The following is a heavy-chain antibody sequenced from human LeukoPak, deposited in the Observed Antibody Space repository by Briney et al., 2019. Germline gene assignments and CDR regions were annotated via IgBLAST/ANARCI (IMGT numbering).Heavy chain of an antibody. CDR2: ISGSGVST. Sequence: GGSLRLSCAASGFTFSSYAMSWVRQAPGKGLGWVSAISGSGVSTYYADSVKGRFTISRDNSKNTLYLQMNSLRAEDTAVYYCAKRHYDFWSGYQNQMYYFDYWGQGTLVTVSS. J-gene: IGHJ4*02. V-gene: IGHV3-23*01. CDR1: GFTFSSYA. CDR3: AKRHYDFWSGYQNQMYYFDY. D-gene: IGHD3-3*01.